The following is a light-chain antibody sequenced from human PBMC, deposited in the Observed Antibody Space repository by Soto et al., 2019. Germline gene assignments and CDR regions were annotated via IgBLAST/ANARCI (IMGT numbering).Light chain of an antibody. J-gene: IGKJ1*01. CDR2: AAS. V-gene: IGKV1-39*01. Sequence: DIQMTQSPSSLSASVGDRVTITCRASQSISSYLNWYQQKPGKAPKLLIYAASSLQSGVPSRFSGSGSGTDFTLTISSLQPEDFATYYCQQSYSTTTWTFGQGTKADIK. CDR1: QSISSY. CDR3: QQSYSTTTWT.